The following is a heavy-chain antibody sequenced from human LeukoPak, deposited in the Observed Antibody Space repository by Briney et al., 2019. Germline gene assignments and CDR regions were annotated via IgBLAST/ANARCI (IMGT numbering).Heavy chain of an antibody. D-gene: IGHD5/OR15-5a*01. CDR3: ARSHIGLVFFDY. Sequence: ASVKVSCKASGYTVTGYYIHWVRQAPGQGLEWMGWITPNSDDTDYAQKFQGRVSMTRDTSISTAYMELSSLRSDDTAVYYCARSHIGLVFFDYWGQGTLVTVSS. J-gene: IGHJ4*02. CDR1: GYTVTGYY. CDR2: ITPNSDDT. V-gene: IGHV1-2*02.